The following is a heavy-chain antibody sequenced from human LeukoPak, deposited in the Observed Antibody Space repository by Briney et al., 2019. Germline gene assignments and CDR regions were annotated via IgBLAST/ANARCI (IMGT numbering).Heavy chain of an antibody. D-gene: IGHD2-2*01. Sequence: SETLSLTCTVSGGSMTNSTYYWGWIRQPPGKGLERIGSIYYSGSTYYNPSLKSRVTISVGTSKNQFSLKLSSVTAADTAVYYCARPTGVVPAAMGGRNWFDPWGQGTLVTVSS. CDR2: IYYSGST. V-gene: IGHV4-39*01. CDR3: ARPTGVVPAAMGGRNWFDP. CDR1: GGSMTNSTYY. J-gene: IGHJ5*02.